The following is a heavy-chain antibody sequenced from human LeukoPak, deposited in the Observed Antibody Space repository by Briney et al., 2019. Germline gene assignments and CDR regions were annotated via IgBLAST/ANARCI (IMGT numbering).Heavy chain of an antibody. D-gene: IGHD6-19*01. V-gene: IGHV1-2*02. CDR3: ACQLYSSGGYSVFDY. J-gene: IGHJ4*02. Sequence: ASVKVSCKASGYTFTGYYMHWVRQAPGQGLEWMGWINPNTGGTNYAQKLQGRVTMTRDTSISTAYMELSRLRSDDTAVYYCACQLYSSGGYSVFDYWGQGTLVTVSS. CDR2: INPNTGGT. CDR1: GYTFTGYY.